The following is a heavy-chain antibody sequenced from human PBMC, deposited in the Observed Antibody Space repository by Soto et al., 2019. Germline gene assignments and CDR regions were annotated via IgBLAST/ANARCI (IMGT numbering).Heavy chain of an antibody. Sequence: SVKVSCKASGGTFSSYTISWVRQAPGQGLEWMGRIIPILGIANYAQKFQGRVTITADKSTSTAYMELSSLRSEDTAVYYCARATHPTGYCSGGSCYSDHFDIWGQGTMVTVSS. V-gene: IGHV1-69*02. CDR2: IIPILGIA. CDR3: ARATHPTGYCSGGSCYSDHFDI. CDR1: GGTFSSYT. D-gene: IGHD2-15*01. J-gene: IGHJ3*02.